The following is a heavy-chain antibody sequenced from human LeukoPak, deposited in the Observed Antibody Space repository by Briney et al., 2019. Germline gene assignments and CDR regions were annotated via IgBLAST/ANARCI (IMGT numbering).Heavy chain of an antibody. J-gene: IGHJ4*02. Sequence: GGSLRLSCAASGFTVSSNYMSWVRQAPGKGLEWVSVIYSGGSTCYADSVKGRFTISRDNSKNTLYLQMNSLRAEDTAVYYCAIPLARQQLAFRYWGQGTLVTVSS. D-gene: IGHD6-13*01. CDR2: IYSGGST. V-gene: IGHV3-66*01. CDR1: GFTVSSNY. CDR3: AIPLARQQLAFRY.